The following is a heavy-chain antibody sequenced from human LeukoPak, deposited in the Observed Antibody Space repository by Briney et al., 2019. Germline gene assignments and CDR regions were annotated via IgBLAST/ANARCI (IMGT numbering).Heavy chain of an antibody. CDR1: GFTVSSSY. V-gene: IGHV3-53*01. J-gene: IGHJ6*03. CDR2: IYSGGST. D-gene: IGHD6-19*01. CDR3: AKYSSGWTSDYYYYMDV. Sequence: GGSLRLSCAASGFTVSSSYMSWVRQAPGKGLEWVSVIYSGGSTYYADSVKGRFTISRDNSKNTLYLQMNSLRAEDTAVYYCAKYSSGWTSDYYYYMDVWGKGTTVTISS.